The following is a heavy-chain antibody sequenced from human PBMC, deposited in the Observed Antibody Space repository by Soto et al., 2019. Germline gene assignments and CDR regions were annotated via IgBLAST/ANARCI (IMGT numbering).Heavy chain of an antibody. J-gene: IGHJ4*02. Sequence: ASVKVSCKASEDTFTSYAMHWVRQAPGQSLEWMEWIIAGNGSRRYSQRFQGRVTITRDTSASTAYMKLSRLRSEDAAVYYCGREIQGLYYFEYVGPGTLVTVSS. CDR3: GREIQGLYYFEY. CDR2: IIAGNGSR. CDR1: EDTFTSYA. D-gene: IGHD5-18*01. V-gene: IGHV1-3*01.